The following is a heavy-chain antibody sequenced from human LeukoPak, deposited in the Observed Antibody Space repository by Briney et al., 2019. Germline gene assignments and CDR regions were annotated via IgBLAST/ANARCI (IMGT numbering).Heavy chain of an antibody. J-gene: IGHJ4*02. CDR2: IIPIFGTA. Sequence: SVKVSCKASGGTFSSYAISWVRQAPGQGLEWMGGIIPIFGTANYAQKFQGRVTITTDESTGTAYMELSSLRSEDTAVYYCARDDSSGYYHFDYWGQGTLVTVSS. CDR1: GGTFSSYA. CDR3: ARDDSSGYYHFDY. V-gene: IGHV1-69*05. D-gene: IGHD3-22*01.